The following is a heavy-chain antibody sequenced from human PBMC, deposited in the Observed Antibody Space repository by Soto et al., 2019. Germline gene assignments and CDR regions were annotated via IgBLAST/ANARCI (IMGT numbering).Heavy chain of an antibody. CDR2: INPSSGST. CDR1: GYTFTSYY. V-gene: IGHV1-46*03. J-gene: IGHJ4*02. Sequence: ASVKVSCKASGYTFTSYYMHWVRQAPGQGLEWMGIINPSSGSTSYAQKFQGRVTMTRDTSTSTVYMELSSLRSEDTAVYYCARVGGVVPAGHFDYRAQGTLVTVSA. D-gene: IGHD2-2*01. CDR3: ARVGGVVPAGHFDY.